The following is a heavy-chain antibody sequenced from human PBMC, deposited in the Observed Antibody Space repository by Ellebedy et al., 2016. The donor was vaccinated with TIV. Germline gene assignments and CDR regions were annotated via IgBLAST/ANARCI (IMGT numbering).Heavy chain of an antibody. Sequence: GESLKISCAASGFTFSSYAMSWVRQAPGKGLEWVSAMSGSGDSTYHADSVKGRFTISRDNSKNTLYLQMNSLRAEDTAVYYCAKGPTTRYYYMDVWGKGTTVTVSS. V-gene: IGHV3-23*01. CDR1: GFTFSSYA. D-gene: IGHD1-26*01. CDR3: AKGPTTRYYYMDV. J-gene: IGHJ6*03. CDR2: MSGSGDST.